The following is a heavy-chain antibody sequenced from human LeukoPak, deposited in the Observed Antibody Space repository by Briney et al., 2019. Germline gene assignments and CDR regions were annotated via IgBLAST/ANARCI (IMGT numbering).Heavy chain of an antibody. CDR2: IHYSGTT. J-gene: IGHJ4*02. CDR1: GGSISDKY. V-gene: IGHV4-59*01. D-gene: IGHD5-18*01. CDR3: ATVPGYSYGYGYFDY. Sequence: SETLSLTCTVSGGSISDKYWSWIRQLPGKGLEWIGYIHYSGTTSYNPSLKSRVVISVDTSKNQFSPKLNSVTAADTAMYYCATVPGYSYGYGYFDYWGQGTLVTVSS.